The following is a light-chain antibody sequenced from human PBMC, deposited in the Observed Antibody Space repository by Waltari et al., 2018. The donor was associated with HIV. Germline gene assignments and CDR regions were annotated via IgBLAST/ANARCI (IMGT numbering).Light chain of an antibody. V-gene: IGKV3-20*01. CDR2: GAS. Sequence: ETVLTQSPGTLSLSPGEGATLSCRASQSIRGIFLAWYQQKPGQAPRLLIYGASNRATGISDRFTGSGSGTDFTLTITRLEPEDSAVYYGQQYGRSPLTFGGGTKVAIK. J-gene: IGKJ4*01. CDR1: QSIRGIF. CDR3: QQYGRSPLT.